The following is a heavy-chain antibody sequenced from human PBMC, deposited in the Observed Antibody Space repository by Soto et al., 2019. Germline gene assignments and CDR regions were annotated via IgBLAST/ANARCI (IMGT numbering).Heavy chain of an antibody. CDR1: GFTFSDYD. Sequence: QVQLVESGGGLAKPGGSLRLSCAASGFTFSDYDMSWIRQAPGKGLEWVSYTSSSGTTIYYADSVKGRFTLSRDNAKNSVYLPMDSVRGEETAVYSCARAAQGIAVAHADYYGMDVWGPGTTVTVSS. CDR3: ARAAQGIAVAHADYYGMDV. V-gene: IGHV3-11*01. D-gene: IGHD6-19*01. J-gene: IGHJ6*02. CDR2: TSSSGTTI.